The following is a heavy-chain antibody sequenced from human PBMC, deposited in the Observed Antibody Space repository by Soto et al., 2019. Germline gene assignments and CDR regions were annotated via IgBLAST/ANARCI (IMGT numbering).Heavy chain of an antibody. V-gene: IGHV4-34*01. CDR1: GGSFSGYY. Sequence: QVQLQQWGAGLLKPSETLSLTCAVYGGSFSGYYWSWIRQPPGKGMEWIGEINHSGSTNYNPSLKSRVTISVDTSKNQFSLKLSSVSAADTAVYYCERFGAARRTSGIDYWGQGTLVTVSS. CDR3: ERFGAARRTSGIDY. D-gene: IGHD6-6*01. J-gene: IGHJ4*02. CDR2: INHSGST.